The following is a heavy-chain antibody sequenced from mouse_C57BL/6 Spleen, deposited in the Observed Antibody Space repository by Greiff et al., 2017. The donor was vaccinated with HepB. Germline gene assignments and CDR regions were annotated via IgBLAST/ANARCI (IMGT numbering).Heavy chain of an antibody. D-gene: IGHD1-1*01. J-gene: IGHJ1*03. V-gene: IGHV1-52*01. Sequence: QVQLQQPGAELVRPGSSVKLSCKASGYTFTSYWMHWVKQRPIQGLEWIGNIDPSDSETHYNQKFKDKATLTVDKSSSTAYMQLSSLTSEDSAVYYCARNYYGRPLGFDVWGTGTTVTVSS. CDR1: GYTFTSYW. CDR3: ARNYYGRPLGFDV. CDR2: IDPSDSET.